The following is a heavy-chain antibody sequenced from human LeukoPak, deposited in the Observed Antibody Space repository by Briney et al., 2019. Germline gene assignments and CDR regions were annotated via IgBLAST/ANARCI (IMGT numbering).Heavy chain of an antibody. D-gene: IGHD3-22*01. CDR1: GGSISSSSYY. Sequence: PSETLSLTCTVSGGSISSSSYYWGWIRQPPGKGMEWIGSIYYSGSTYYNPSLKSRVTISVDTSKNQFSLKLSSVTAADTAVYYCARHRGYYDSSGYADVDYWGQGTLVTVSS. J-gene: IGHJ4*02. V-gene: IGHV4-39*01. CDR2: IYYSGST. CDR3: ARHRGYYDSSGYADVDY.